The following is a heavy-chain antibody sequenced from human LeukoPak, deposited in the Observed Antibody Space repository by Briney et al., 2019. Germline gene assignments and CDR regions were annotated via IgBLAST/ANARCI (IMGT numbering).Heavy chain of an antibody. D-gene: IGHD3-22*01. CDR2: INPSGNTT. V-gene: IGHV1-46*01. Sequence: ASVKVSCKASGYTFTNYYTHWVRQAPGQGLEWMGRINPSGNTTRYAQIFQDRITMTRDTSRSTVYMELSSLRSEDTAVYYCARGYSSGYRIDYWGQGTLVTVSS. CDR3: ARGYSSGYRIDY. CDR1: GYTFTNYY. J-gene: IGHJ4*02.